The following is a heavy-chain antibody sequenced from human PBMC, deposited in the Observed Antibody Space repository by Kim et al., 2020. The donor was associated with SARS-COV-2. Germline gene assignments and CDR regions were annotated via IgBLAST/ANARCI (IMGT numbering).Heavy chain of an antibody. V-gene: IGHV4-39*01. CDR1: GGSISSSSYY. Sequence: SETLSLTCTVSGGSISSSSYYWGWIRQPPGKGLEWIGSIYYSGSTYYNPSLKSRVTISVDTSKNQFSLKLSSVTAADTAVYYCARREWSGWYGKIDYWGQGTLVTVSS. D-gene: IGHD6-19*01. CDR2: IYYSGST. J-gene: IGHJ4*02. CDR3: ARREWSGWYGKIDY.